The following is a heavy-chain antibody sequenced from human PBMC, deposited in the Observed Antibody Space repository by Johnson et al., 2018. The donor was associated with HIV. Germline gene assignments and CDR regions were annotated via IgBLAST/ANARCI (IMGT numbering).Heavy chain of an antibody. D-gene: IGHD2-15*01. CDR1: GFTFSSDD. Sequence: VQLLESGGGLKQPGGSLRLSCAASGFTFSSDDMHWVRQATGKGLEWVSTIGTAGDTYYPGSVKGRFTVSREDAKNSLYLQMNSLRAGDTALYYCARAVCRGGRCYSHDAFDIWGQGTMVTVSS. CDR3: ARAVCRGGRCYSHDAFDI. V-gene: IGHV3-13*01. J-gene: IGHJ3*02. CDR2: IGTAGDT.